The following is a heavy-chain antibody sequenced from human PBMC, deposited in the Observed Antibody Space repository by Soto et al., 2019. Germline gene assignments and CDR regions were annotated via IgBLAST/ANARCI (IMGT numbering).Heavy chain of an antibody. Sequence: PGGSLRLSCAVSGFTFGDFAMHWVRQAPGKGLEWVSGISWNSGNIGYADSVKGRFTISRDNAENSLYLQMNSLRAEDTALYYCAKSLHGDYARAPYYFDYWGQGTLVTVSS. CDR3: AKSLHGDYARAPYYFDY. J-gene: IGHJ4*02. D-gene: IGHD4-17*01. CDR2: ISWNSGNI. CDR1: GFTFGDFA. V-gene: IGHV3-9*01.